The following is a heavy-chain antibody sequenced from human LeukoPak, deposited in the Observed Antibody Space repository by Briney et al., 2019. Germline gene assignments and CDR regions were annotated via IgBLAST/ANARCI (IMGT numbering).Heavy chain of an antibody. CDR1: GLTFSTYA. V-gene: IGHV3-23*01. D-gene: IGHD5-12*01. Sequence: GRCLRLSRAVSGLTFSTYAISSARQAPGNGIGLGPAIIGSVGTSNYADSVKGRLTISRDNSKSTLHLHMSSLRDEDTAVYYGAKGWRGYELFNYWGQGTLVTVSS. J-gene: IGHJ4*02. CDR2: IIGSVGTS. CDR3: AKGWRGYELFNY.